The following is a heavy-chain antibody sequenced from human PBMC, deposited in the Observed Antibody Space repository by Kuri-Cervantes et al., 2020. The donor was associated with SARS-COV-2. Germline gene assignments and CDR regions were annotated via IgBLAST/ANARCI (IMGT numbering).Heavy chain of an antibody. D-gene: IGHD2-15*01. CDR2: IYPGDSDT. V-gene: IGHV5-51*01. J-gene: IGHJ6*02. CDR3: ARLPCGTIFGSGGSCYSSTNYYYYGMDV. Sequence: KASCKGSGYSFTSYWIGWVRQMPGKGLEWMGIIYPGDSDTRYSPSFQGQVTISADKSISTAYLQWSSLKASDTAMYYCARLPCGTIFGSGGSCYSSTNYYYYGMDVWGQGTTVTVSS. CDR1: GYSFTSYW.